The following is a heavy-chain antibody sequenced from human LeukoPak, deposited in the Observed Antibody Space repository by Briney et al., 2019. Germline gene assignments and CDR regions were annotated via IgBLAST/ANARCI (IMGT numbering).Heavy chain of an antibody. D-gene: IGHD3-10*01. CDR3: AKITMVRGVIRFVDY. J-gene: IGHJ4*02. CDR2: INPNSGDT. Sequence: ASVKVSCKASGYTFTGYYMHWVRRAPGQGLEWMGWINPNSGDTNYAQKFQGRVTMTRDTSISTAYLQWSSLKASDTAMYYCAKITMVRGVIRFVDYWGQGTLVTVSS. CDR1: GYTFTGYY. V-gene: IGHV1-2*02.